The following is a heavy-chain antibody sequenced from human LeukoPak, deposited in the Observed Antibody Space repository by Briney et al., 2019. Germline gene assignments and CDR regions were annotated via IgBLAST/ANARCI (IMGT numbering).Heavy chain of an antibody. J-gene: IGHJ4*02. V-gene: IGHV4-59*01. CDR1: GGSISSYY. CDR2: IYYSGST. CDR3: ARGADSSGYYSIFYFDY. D-gene: IGHD3-22*01. Sequence: SETLSLTCTVSGGSISSYYWNWIRQPPGKGLEWIGYIYYSGSTNYNPSLKSRVTISVDASKNQFSLKLSSVTAADTAVYYCARGADSSGYYSIFYFDYWGQGTLVTVSS.